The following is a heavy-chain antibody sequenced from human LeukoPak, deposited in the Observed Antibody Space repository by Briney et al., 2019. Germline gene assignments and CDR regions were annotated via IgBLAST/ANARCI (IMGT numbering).Heavy chain of an antibody. V-gene: IGHV1-46*01. CDR2: INPTGGST. Sequence: ASVKVSCKASGYTFPSYCMHWVRQAPGQGLEWMGIINPTGGSTTYAQKFQGRVAITRDTSTSTVYMELSSLRSDDTAVYYCARTAARRFDYWGQGTLVTVSS. J-gene: IGHJ4*02. D-gene: IGHD6-6*01. CDR3: ARTAARRFDY. CDR1: GYTFPSYC.